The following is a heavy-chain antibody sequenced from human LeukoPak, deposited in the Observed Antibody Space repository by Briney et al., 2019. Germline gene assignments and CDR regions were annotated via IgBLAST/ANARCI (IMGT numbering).Heavy chain of an antibody. V-gene: IGHV4-34*01. CDR1: GGSFSGYY. Sequence: SETLSLTCAVYGGSFSGYYWSWIRQPPGKGLEWIGEINHSGSTNYNPSLKSRVTISVDTSKNQFSLKLSSVTAADTAVYYCARVVPAAMFYYYYYYYMDVWGKGTTVTVSS. D-gene: IGHD2-2*01. J-gene: IGHJ6*03. CDR2: INHSGST. CDR3: ARVVPAAMFYYYYYYYMDV.